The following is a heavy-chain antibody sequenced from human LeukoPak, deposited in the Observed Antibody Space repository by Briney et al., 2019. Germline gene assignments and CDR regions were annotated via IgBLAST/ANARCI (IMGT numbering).Heavy chain of an antibody. Sequence: WASVKVSCKASGGTFSSYAISWVRQAPGQGLEWMGGIIPIFGTANYAQKFQGRVTITTDESTSTAYMELSSLRSEDTAVYYCARMQLVVGYFDYWGQGTLVTVSS. J-gene: IGHJ4*02. CDR2: IIPIFGTA. V-gene: IGHV1-69*05. D-gene: IGHD6-6*01. CDR1: GGTFSSYA. CDR3: ARMQLVVGYFDY.